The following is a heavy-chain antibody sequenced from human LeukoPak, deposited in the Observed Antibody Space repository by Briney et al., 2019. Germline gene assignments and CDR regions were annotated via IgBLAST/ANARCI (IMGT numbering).Heavy chain of an antibody. Sequence: GGSLRLSCAASGFTFSSYEMNWVRQAPGKGLEWVSYISSSGSTIYYADSVKGRFTISRDNSKNTLYLQMNSLRAEDTAVYYCAKELWFGEFRDFDYWGQGTLDTVSS. J-gene: IGHJ4*02. V-gene: IGHV3-48*03. CDR1: GFTFSSYE. D-gene: IGHD3-10*01. CDR3: AKELWFGEFRDFDY. CDR2: ISSSGSTI.